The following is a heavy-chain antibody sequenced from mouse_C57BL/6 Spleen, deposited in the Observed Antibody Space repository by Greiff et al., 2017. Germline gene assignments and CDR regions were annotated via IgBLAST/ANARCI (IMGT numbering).Heavy chain of an antibody. D-gene: IGHD1-1*01. CDR2: INPYNGGT. CDR3: ARGGYGSSYVDWFAY. CDR1: GYTFTDYY. J-gene: IGHJ3*01. Sequence: EVQLQQSGPVLVKPGASVKMSCKASGYTFTDYYMNWVKQSHGKSLEWIGVINPYNGGTSYNQKFKGKATLTVDKSSSTAYMELNSLTSEDSAVXYCARGGYGSSYVDWFAYWGQGTLVTVSA. V-gene: IGHV1-19*01.